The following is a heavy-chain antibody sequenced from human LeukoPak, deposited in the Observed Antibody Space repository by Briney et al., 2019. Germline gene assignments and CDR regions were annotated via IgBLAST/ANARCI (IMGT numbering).Heavy chain of an antibody. V-gene: IGHV3-53*01. CDR2: IYTGRLT. J-gene: IGHJ4*02. Sequence: GGSLRLSCAASGFTVSSNHMTWVRQAPGKGLEWVSEIYTGRLTFYADSVTGRFTISRDNSKNTVYLQMNSLGVEDTARYYCARDNAPAGGGLDYWGQGTLVTVSS. D-gene: IGHD2-2*01. CDR3: ARDNAPAGGGLDY. CDR1: GFTVSSNH.